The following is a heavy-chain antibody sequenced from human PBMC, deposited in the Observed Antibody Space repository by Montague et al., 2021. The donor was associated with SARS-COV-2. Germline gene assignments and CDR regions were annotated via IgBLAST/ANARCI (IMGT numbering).Heavy chain of an antibody. Sequence: SETLSLTCEVSGDSISSYYWSWIRQSPGKGLAWIGYVHYTGSTEYNPSLKTRVTLSLDTPRNHFSLKLRSVTAADTAVYYCARAQNTCFIANCVNYFEVWGLGALVTVSS. D-gene: IGHD1-1*01. V-gene: IGHV4-59*01. J-gene: IGHJ4*02. CDR2: VHYTGST. CDR1: GDSISSYY. CDR3: ARAQNTCFIANCVNYFEV.